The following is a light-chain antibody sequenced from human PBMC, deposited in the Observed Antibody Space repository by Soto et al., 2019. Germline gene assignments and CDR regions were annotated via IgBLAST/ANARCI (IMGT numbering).Light chain of an antibody. J-gene: IGKJ4*01. CDR1: QDLTGW. Sequence: DIQMTQSPSSVSASIGDRVTITCRASQDLTGWLSWYQKKPGEAPQILIYATSNLRSGVPSRFSGSGSGTYFTLTISSLQSEDFATYYCQQGKSFPLTFGGGTKVEIK. CDR3: QQGKSFPLT. CDR2: ATS. V-gene: IGKV1-12*01.